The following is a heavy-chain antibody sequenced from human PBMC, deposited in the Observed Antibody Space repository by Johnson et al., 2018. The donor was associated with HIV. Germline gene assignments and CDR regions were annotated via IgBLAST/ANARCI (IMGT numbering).Heavy chain of an antibody. CDR1: GFTFSSYA. J-gene: IGHJ3*02. CDR2: INWNGGST. V-gene: IGHV3-20*04. Sequence: VQLVESGGDLVQPGGSLRLSCAASGFTFSSYAMSWVRQAPGKGLEWVSGINWNGGSTGYAASVKGRFTISRDNAKNSLYLQMNSLRAEDTAVYYCPRETNSAMAGDAFDIWGQGTMVTVSS. CDR3: PRETNSAMAGDAFDI. D-gene: IGHD5-18*01.